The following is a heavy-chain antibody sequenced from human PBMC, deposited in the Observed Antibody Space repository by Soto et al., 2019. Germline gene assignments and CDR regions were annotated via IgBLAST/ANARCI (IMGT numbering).Heavy chain of an antibody. CDR1: GGSISSYY. CDR3: GRHAYSSGGYYFDY. Sequence: SETLSLTCTVSGGSISSYYWSWIRQPPGKGLEWIGYIYYSGSTNYNPSLKSRVTISVDTSKNQFSLKLSSVTAADTAVYYCGRHAYSSGGYYFDYGGQGTLVTVSS. V-gene: IGHV4-59*08. D-gene: IGHD6-19*01. J-gene: IGHJ4*02. CDR2: IYYSGST.